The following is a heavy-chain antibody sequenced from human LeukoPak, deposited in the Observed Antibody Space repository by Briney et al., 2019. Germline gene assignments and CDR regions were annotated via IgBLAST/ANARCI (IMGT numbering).Heavy chain of an antibody. CDR3: ARARWGGYCTNGVCHRGYFQH. CDR2: IYTNGST. V-gene: IGHV4-4*07. CDR1: GGSISSYY. D-gene: IGHD2-8*01. J-gene: IGHJ1*01. Sequence: SETLSLTCTVSGGSISSYYWSWIRQPAGKGLEWIGRIYTNGSTNYNPSLKSRVTMSVDTSKNQFSLKLSSVTAADTAVYYCARARWGGYCTNGVCHRGYFQHWGQGTLVTVSS.